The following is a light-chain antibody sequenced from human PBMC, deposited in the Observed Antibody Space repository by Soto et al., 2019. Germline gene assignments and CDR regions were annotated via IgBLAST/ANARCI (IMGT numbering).Light chain of an antibody. V-gene: IGLV2-14*01. CDR3: SSYTSSSTLVV. CDR1: SSDGGGYNY. J-gene: IGLJ2*01. CDR2: DVS. Sequence: QSALTQPASVSGSPGQSITIACTGTSSDGGGYNYVSWYQQHPGKAPKLMIYDVSNRPSGVSNRFSGSMSGNTASLTISGLQAEDEADYYCSSYTSSSTLVVFGGGTKLTVL.